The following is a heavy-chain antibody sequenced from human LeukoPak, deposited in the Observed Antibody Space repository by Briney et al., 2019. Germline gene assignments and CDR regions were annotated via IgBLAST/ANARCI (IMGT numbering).Heavy chain of an antibody. CDR3: AKDADSKYGVYYMDV. D-gene: IGHD4-11*01. Sequence: GGSLRLSCAASGFTFSSYGMHWVRQAPGKGLEWVTLIRYDGSDKYYADSVKGRFTISRDNSKNTLYLQMNSLRAEDTAVYYCAKDADSKYGVYYMDVWGKGTTVTVSS. V-gene: IGHV3-30*02. CDR2: IRYDGSDK. CDR1: GFTFSSYG. J-gene: IGHJ6*03.